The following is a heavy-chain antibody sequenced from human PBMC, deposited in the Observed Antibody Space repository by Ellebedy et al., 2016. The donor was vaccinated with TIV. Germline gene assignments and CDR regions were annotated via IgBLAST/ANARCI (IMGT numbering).Heavy chain of an antibody. J-gene: IGHJ6*02. V-gene: IGHV1-46*01. CDR2: INPSGGST. Sequence: AASVKVSCKASGYTFTRYYMHWVRQVPGQGLEWMGIINPSGGSTSYAQKFQGRVTMTRETSTSTVYMELSSLRSEDTAVYYCARERQQVSSSYKYYGMDVWGQGTTVTVSS. CDR1: GYTFTRYY. D-gene: IGHD6-13*01. CDR3: ARERQQVSSSYKYYGMDV.